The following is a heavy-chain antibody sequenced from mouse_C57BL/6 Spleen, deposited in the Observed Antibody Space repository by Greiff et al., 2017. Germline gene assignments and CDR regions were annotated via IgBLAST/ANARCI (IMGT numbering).Heavy chain of an antibody. J-gene: IGHJ1*03. V-gene: IGHV3-1*01. D-gene: IGHD1-1*01. Sequence: EVQVVESGPGMVKPSQSLSLTCTVTGYSITSGYDWHWIRHFPGNKLEWMGYISYSGSTNYNPSLKSRISITHDTSKNHFFLKLNSVTTEDTATYYCASYEWYFDVWGTGTTVTVSS. CDR3: ASYEWYFDV. CDR2: ISYSGST. CDR1: GYSITSGYD.